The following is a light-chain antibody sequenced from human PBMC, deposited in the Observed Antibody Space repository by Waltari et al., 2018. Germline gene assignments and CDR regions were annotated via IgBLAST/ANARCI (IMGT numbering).Light chain of an antibody. CDR1: SSTIGAGQD. CDR3: QSYDSSLSVVV. V-gene: IGLV1-40*01. CDR2: GNS. Sequence: QSVLTQPPSVSGAPGQRVTLSCTGSSSTIGAGQDVHLYQQLPGTAPKLLIYGNSNRPSGVPDRFSGSKSGTSASLAITGLQAEDEADYYCQSYDSSLSVVVFGGGTKLTVL. J-gene: IGLJ2*01.